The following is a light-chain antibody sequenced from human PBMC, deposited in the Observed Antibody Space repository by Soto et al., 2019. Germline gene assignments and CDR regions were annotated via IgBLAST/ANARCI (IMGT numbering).Light chain of an antibody. V-gene: IGKV3-11*01. J-gene: IGKJ1*01. CDR3: QQRGTWPRT. CDR1: QSVSNY. Sequence: IVLTQSPATLSLSPRERATLSCRASQSVSNYLVWYQQKPGQAPRLLIYDGSNSATGIPARFSGSGSGTDFTLTISSLEPDDFAVYYCQQRGTWPRTFGQGTKVEIK. CDR2: DGS.